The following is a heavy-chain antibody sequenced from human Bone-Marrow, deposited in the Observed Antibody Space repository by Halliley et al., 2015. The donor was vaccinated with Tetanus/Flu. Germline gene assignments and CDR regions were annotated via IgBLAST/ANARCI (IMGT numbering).Heavy chain of an antibody. Sequence: GLGWVGEIYHGGSPNHIPPLGGRVPISVDKPKTQFSLKLSSVPAADSAVYYCARWEPLYSFDYWGQGTLVTVSS. CDR3: ARWEPLYSFDY. V-gene: IGHV4-4*02. CDR2: IYHGGSP. J-gene: IGHJ4*02. D-gene: IGHD1-26*01.